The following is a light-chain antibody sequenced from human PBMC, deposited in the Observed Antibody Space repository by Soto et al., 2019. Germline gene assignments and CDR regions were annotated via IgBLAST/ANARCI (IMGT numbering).Light chain of an antibody. J-gene: IGKJ3*01. Sequence: EIVLTQSPATLSLSPGERATLSCRASQSVSSFLAWYQQKHGQAPRLLIYDAFNRATGIPARFSGSGSGTDFTLTISSLEPEDFAVYYCQQRSNWQVTFGPGTKVDIK. CDR2: DAF. CDR3: QQRSNWQVT. V-gene: IGKV3-11*01. CDR1: QSVSSF.